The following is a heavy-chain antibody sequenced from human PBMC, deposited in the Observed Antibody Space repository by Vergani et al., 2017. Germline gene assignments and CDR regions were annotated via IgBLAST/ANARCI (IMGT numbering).Heavy chain of an antibody. J-gene: IGHJ4*02. CDR2: ISGSGGST. Sequence: EVQLLESGGGLVQPGGSLRLSCAASGFTFSSYAMSWVRQAPGKGLEWVSAISGSGGSTYYADSVKGRFTISRDNSKNSLYLQMNSLRAEDTAVYYCATPLLGGATKGDDYWGQGTLVTVYS. D-gene: IGHD1-26*01. CDR3: ATPLLGGATKGDDY. V-gene: IGHV3-23*01. CDR1: GFTFSSYA.